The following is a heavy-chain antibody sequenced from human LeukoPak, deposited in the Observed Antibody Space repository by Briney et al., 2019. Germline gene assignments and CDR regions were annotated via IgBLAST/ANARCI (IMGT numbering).Heavy chain of an antibody. D-gene: IGHD3-22*01. J-gene: IGHJ4*02. CDR2: IYYSGST. V-gene: IGHV4-31*03. Sequence: SQTLSLTRTVSGGSISSGGYYWGWIRQHPGKGLEWIGYIYYSGSTYYNPSLKSRVTISVDTSKNQFSLKLSSVTAADTAVYYCARASYYYDSSGYYYFDYWGQGTLVTVSS. CDR3: ARASYYYDSSGYYYFDY. CDR1: GGSISSGGYY.